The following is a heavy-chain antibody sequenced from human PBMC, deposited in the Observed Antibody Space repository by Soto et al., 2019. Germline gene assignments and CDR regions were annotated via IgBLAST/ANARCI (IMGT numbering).Heavy chain of an antibody. Sequence: GGSLRLSCSPSGFTFRNYGLVWVRQAPGKGLEWVALISYDGDNKYYSESARGRFTVSRDNFKNTLFLQMDSLRPEDTAVYYCAKKILDYAAHSNPLHVWGQGTSVTVSS. CDR2: ISYDGDNK. CDR1: GFTFRNYG. J-gene: IGHJ6*02. CDR3: AKKILDYAAHSNPLHV. D-gene: IGHD3-3*01. V-gene: IGHV3-30*18.